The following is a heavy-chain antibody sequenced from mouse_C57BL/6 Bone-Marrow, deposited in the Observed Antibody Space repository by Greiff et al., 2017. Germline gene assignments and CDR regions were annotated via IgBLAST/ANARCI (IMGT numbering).Heavy chain of an antibody. J-gene: IGHJ1*03. CDR1: GFTFSSYG. CDR3: ASPITTVVAFYWYFDV. Sequence: EVQGVESGGDLVKPGGSLKLSCAASGFTFSSYGMSWVRQTPDKRLEWVATISSGGSYTYYPDSVKGRFTISRDNAKNTLYLQMRSLKSEDTAMYYCASPITTVVAFYWYFDVWGTGTTVTVSS. D-gene: IGHD1-1*01. CDR2: ISSGGSYT. V-gene: IGHV5-6*01.